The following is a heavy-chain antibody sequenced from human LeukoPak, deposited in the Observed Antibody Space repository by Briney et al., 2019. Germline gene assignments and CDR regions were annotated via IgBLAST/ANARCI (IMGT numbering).Heavy chain of an antibody. V-gene: IGHV4-61*01. D-gene: IGHD6-13*01. J-gene: IGHJ4*02. CDR1: GGSVSRGYYH. CDR3: ARGGSSSWYY. CDR2: IYYSGST. Sequence: SETLSLTCTVSGGSVSRGYYHWSWIRQPSGKGLEWIGYIYYSGSTNYNPSLKSRVTISVDTSKNQFSLKLSSVTAADTAVYYCARGGSSSWYYWGQGTLVTVSS.